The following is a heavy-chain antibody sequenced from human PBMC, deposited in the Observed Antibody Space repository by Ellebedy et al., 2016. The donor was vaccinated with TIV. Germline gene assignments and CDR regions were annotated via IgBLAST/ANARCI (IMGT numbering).Heavy chain of an antibody. CDR2: VYWDDDK. CDR1: GFSLTTRGVG. J-gene: IGHJ3*01. Sequence: SGPTLVKPTETLTLTCNFSGFSLTTRGVGVGWIRQPPGKALEWVAIVYWDDDKLYSPSLSSRLTITKDTSKNQVVFTMTNMDPVDTATYYCAHITISFSGVVLRYDAFDFWGQGAMVTVSS. D-gene: IGHD3-3*01. V-gene: IGHV2-5*02. CDR3: AHITISFSGVVLRYDAFDF.